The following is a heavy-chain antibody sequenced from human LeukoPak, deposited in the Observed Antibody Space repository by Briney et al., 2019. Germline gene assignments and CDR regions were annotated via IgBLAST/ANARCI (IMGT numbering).Heavy chain of an antibody. Sequence: SETLSLTCIVSGDAISSYYWSCIRQPPRKRREGIGYIYYSGNTNYNPSLKSRVTISIDTSKNQFSLKLSSVTSADTAVYYCARVGNGHFDYWGQGTLVTVSS. V-gene: IGHV4-59*01. CDR1: GDAISSYY. CDR3: ARVGNGHFDY. J-gene: IGHJ4*02. D-gene: IGHD2-8*01. CDR2: IYYSGNT.